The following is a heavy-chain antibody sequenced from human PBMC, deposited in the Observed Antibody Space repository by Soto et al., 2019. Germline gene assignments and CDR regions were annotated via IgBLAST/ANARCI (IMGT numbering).Heavy chain of an antibody. D-gene: IGHD3-9*01. Sequence: EVQLLESGGGLVQPGGSLRLSCTASGFTFSTYAMSWVRQAPGKGLEWVSGISGTGVYTYDADSVKGRFTISRDNSKNTLFLQMPSLRAEDTAVYYCAKDVDDILSGYQDYWGQGTLVAVSS. J-gene: IGHJ4*02. CDR1: GFTFSTYA. V-gene: IGHV3-23*01. CDR3: AKDVDDILSGYQDY. CDR2: ISGTGVYT.